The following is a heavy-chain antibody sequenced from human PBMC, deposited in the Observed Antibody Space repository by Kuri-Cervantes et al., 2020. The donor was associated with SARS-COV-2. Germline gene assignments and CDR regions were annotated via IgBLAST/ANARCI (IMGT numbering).Heavy chain of an antibody. CDR1: GGTFSSYG. J-gene: IGHJ6*02. Sequence: ASVKVSCKASGGTFSSYGISWVRQAPGQGLEWMGWISAYNGNTNYAQKLQGGVTMTTDTSTSTAYMELRSLRSDDTAVYYCARDRGSSGWSWVYYYYGMDVWGQGTTVTVSS. CDR2: ISAYNGNT. V-gene: IGHV1-18*01. CDR3: ARDRGSSGWSWVYYYYGMDV. D-gene: IGHD6-19*01.